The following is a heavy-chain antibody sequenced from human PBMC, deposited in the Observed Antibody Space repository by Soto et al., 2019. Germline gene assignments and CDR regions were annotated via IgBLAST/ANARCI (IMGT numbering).Heavy chain of an antibody. J-gene: IGHJ6*02. D-gene: IGHD3-16*01. CDR1: GYSIESGYY. CDR3: ARYGYDYYSGMDV. CDR2: IYHSGST. V-gene: IGHV4-38-2*01. Sequence: SETLSLTYSGSGYSIESGYYWGWIRQPPGTGLEWIGNIYHSGSTYYNPSLKNRVTISLDTSRNQFSLSHSSVTAADTAVYYCARYGYDYYSGMDVWGHGTSVTVSS.